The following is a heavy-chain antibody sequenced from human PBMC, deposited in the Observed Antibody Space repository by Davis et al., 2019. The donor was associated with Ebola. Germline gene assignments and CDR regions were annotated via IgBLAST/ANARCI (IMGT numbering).Heavy chain of an antibody. D-gene: IGHD6-13*01. CDR2: IYYSGST. V-gene: IGHV4-59*01. CDR3: ARDLRGYSSSWPNWFDP. CDR1: GGSISSYY. J-gene: IGHJ5*02. Sequence: MPSETLSLTCTVYGGSISSYYWSWIRQLPGKGLEWIGYIYYSGSTNYNPPLKSRVTISVDTSKNQFSLNLSSVTAADTAVYYCARDLRGYSSSWPNWFDPWGQGTLVTVSS.